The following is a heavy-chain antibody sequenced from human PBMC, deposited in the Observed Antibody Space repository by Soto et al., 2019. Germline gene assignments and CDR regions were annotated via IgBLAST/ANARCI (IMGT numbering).Heavy chain of an antibody. CDR3: ARDLFVVVPAGPNWFDP. V-gene: IGHV1-18*01. CDR2: ISAYNGNK. Sequence: GASVKVSCKASGYTFTSYGISWVRQAPGQGLEWMGWISAYNGNKNNAQKLQGRDTMTTDTYTSTAYIKIRSQRYDDTAVFFFARDLFVVVPAGPNWFDPWGQGTLVTVS. J-gene: IGHJ5*02. CDR1: GYTFTSYG. D-gene: IGHD2-2*01.